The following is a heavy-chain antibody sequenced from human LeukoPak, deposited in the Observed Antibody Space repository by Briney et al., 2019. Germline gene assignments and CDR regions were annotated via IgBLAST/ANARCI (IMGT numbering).Heavy chain of an antibody. Sequence: SETLSLTCAVYGGSFSGYYWSWIRQPPGKGLEWIGEINHSGSTNYNPSLKSRVTISVDTSKNQFSLKLSSVTAPDTAVYYCASGHSGYELDYYYYYMDVWGKGTTVTVSS. V-gene: IGHV4-34*01. CDR3: ASGHSGYELDYYYYYMDV. D-gene: IGHD5-12*01. CDR2: INHSGST. CDR1: GGSFSGYY. J-gene: IGHJ6*03.